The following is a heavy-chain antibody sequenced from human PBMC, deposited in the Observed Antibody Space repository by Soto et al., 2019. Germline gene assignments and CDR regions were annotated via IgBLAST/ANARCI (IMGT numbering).Heavy chain of an antibody. CDR3: ARGGPYSSSWYYYYGMDV. CDR1: GYTFTSYD. Sequence: ASVKVSCKASGYTFTSYDINWVRQATGQGLEWMGWMNPNSGNTGYAQKFQGRVTMTRNTSISTAYMELSSLRSEDTAVYYCARGGPYSSSWYYYYGMDVWGQGTTVTVSS. CDR2: MNPNSGNT. D-gene: IGHD6-13*01. V-gene: IGHV1-8*01. J-gene: IGHJ6*02.